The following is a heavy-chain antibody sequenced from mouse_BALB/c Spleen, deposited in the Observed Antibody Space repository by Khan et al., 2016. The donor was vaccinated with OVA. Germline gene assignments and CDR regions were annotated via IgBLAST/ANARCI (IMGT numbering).Heavy chain of an antibody. CDR3: ARGNYYGYAMDY. CDR2: ISYSGST. D-gene: IGHD1-1*01. CDR1: GYSITSNYA. V-gene: IGHV3-2*02. Sequence: EVQLQESGPGLVKPSQSLSLTCTVTGYSITSNYAWHWIRQFPGNKLEWMGYISYSGSTNYNPSLKSRISINRDTSKKQFFLQLNSVTTEDTATYYCARGNYYGYAMDYWGQGTSITVSS. J-gene: IGHJ4*01.